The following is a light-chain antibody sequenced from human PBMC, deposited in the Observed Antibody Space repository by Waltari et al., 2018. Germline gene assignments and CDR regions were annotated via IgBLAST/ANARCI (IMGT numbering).Light chain of an antibody. Sequence: DIQMTQSPSTLSASVGDRVTITCRASQSISSWLAWYQHKPGKAPKLLVYKASSLESGVPSRFSGSGYGTEFTLTISSLQPDDFATYYCQQYNSYPQFTFGPGTKVDIK. CDR2: KAS. J-gene: IGKJ3*01. CDR1: QSISSW. V-gene: IGKV1-5*03. CDR3: QQYNSYPQFT.